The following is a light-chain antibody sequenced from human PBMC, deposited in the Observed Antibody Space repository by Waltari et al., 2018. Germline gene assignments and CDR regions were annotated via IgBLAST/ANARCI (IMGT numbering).Light chain of an antibody. CDR3: GTWDNSLSVV. Sequence: QSVLTQPPSVSAAPGQKVSISCSGSSSNIGKSYVSWYQQVPGTAPKLLIHDNNKLPSGSPDRFSGSKSGTSATLVITGLQTGDEADYFCGTWDNSLSVVFGSGTKVTVL. V-gene: IGLV1-51*01. J-gene: IGLJ6*01. CDR2: DNN. CDR1: SSNIGKSY.